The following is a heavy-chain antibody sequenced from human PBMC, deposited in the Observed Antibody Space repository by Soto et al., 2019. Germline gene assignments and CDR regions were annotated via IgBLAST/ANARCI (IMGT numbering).Heavy chain of an antibody. CDR2: IGSAGSTI. D-gene: IGHD1-26*01. CDR3: ARAFRGAGADY. Sequence: EVRLVESGGGLVQPGGSLRLSCAASGFTFSSYGMNWVRQAPGKGLEWVSFIGSAGSTIYYADSVKGRFTISRDNAKTSLYLQMNSRRDEDAAVYYCARAFRGAGADYWGQGTLVTVSS. J-gene: IGHJ4*02. CDR1: GFTFSSYG. V-gene: IGHV3-48*02.